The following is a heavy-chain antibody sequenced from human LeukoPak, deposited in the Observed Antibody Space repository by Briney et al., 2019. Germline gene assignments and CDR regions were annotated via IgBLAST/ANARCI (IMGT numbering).Heavy chain of an antibody. J-gene: IGHJ4*02. CDR2: VNENGAET. Sequence: PGGSLRLSCAASGFTFNKDGMSWVRQAPGKWLEGVSTVNENGAETHYADSVKGRFTISRDNSKNTVLLQMNSLRADDTALYYCTKGDGGWYPIDYWGQGTLVIVSS. CDR3: TKGDGGWYPIDY. D-gene: IGHD6-19*01. V-gene: IGHV3-23*01. CDR1: GFTFNKDG.